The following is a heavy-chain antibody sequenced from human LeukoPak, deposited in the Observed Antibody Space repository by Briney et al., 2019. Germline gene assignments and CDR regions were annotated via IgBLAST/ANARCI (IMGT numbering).Heavy chain of an antibody. Sequence: GGSLRLSCAASGFTFSSYAMHWVRQAPGKGLEYVSAISSNGGSTYYANSVKGRFTISRDNSKNTLYLQMNSLRVEDTAVYYCARDYIAVAGPDAFDIWGQGTMVTVSS. CDR3: ARDYIAVAGPDAFDI. CDR2: ISSNGGST. CDR1: GFTFSSYA. V-gene: IGHV3-64*01. D-gene: IGHD6-19*01. J-gene: IGHJ3*02.